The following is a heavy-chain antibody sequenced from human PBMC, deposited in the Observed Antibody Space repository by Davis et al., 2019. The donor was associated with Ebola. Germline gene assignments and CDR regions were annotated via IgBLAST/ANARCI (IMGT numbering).Heavy chain of an antibody. J-gene: IGHJ4*02. V-gene: IGHV4-30-4*01. Sequence: SETLSLTCTVSGGSISSGDYYWSWIRQPPGKGLEWIGYIYYSGSTYYNPSLESRVTISVDTSKNQFSLKLSSVTAADTAVYYCARDGGYSGYDSGSYGYWGQGTLVTVSS. CDR2: IYYSGST. CDR3: ARDGGYSGYDSGSYGY. D-gene: IGHD5-12*01. CDR1: GGSISSGDYY.